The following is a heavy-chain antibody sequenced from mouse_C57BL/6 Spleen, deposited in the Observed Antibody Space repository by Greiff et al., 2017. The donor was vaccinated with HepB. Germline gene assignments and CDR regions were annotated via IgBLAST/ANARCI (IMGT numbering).Heavy chain of an antibody. CDR1: GYTFTSYN. D-gene: IGHD2-5*01. Sequence: LQQSGAELVRPGASVKMSCKASGYTFTSYNMHWVKQTPRQGLEWIGAIDPGNGDTSYNQKFKGKATLTVDKSSSTAYMQLSSLTSEDSAVYFCARRKDYSNFGWYFDVWGTGTTVTVSS. CDR2: IDPGNGDT. CDR3: ARRKDYSNFGWYFDV. J-gene: IGHJ1*03. V-gene: IGHV1-12*01.